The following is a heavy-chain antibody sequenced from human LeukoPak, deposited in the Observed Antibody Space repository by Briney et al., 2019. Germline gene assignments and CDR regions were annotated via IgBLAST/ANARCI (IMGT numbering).Heavy chain of an antibody. D-gene: IGHD3-3*01. Sequence: SETLSLTCTVSGGSISSGDYYWSWIRQSPGKGLEWIGYIYYSGGTHYNPSLKSRVSISIDTSKNQFSLKLTSVTAADTAVYFCARGFSYWGQGTLVTVSS. CDR3: ARGFSY. J-gene: IGHJ4*02. V-gene: IGHV4-30-4*01. CDR2: IYYSGGT. CDR1: GGSISSGDYY.